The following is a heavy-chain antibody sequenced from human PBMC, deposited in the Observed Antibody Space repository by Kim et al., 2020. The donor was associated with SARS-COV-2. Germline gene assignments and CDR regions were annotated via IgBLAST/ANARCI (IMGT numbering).Heavy chain of an antibody. CDR1: GGSISGYY. CDR3: ARVGGYSNELDY. D-gene: IGHD4-4*01. J-gene: IGHJ4*02. Sequence: SETLSLTCTVSGGSISGYYWSWIRQPAGRGLEWIGRIYSSGSTNYNPSLKSRVTMSVDTSKNQISLKVRSVTAADTAVYYCARVGGYSNELDYWGQGTLVTVSS. CDR2: IYSSGST. V-gene: IGHV4-4*07.